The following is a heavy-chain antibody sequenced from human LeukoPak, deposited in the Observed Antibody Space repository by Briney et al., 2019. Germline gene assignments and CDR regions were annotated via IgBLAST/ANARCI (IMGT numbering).Heavy chain of an antibody. Sequence: PGGSLRLSCAASGFTFSSYAMSWVRKAPRKGLEWVSAISGSGGSTYYADSVKGRFTISRDNSKNTLYLHINSLRAEDTAVYYCAKGVRRGVDYWGQGTLVTVSS. J-gene: IGHJ4*02. D-gene: IGHD5/OR15-5a*01. CDR2: ISGSGGST. CDR1: GFTFSSYA. V-gene: IGHV3-23*01. CDR3: AKGVRRGVDY.